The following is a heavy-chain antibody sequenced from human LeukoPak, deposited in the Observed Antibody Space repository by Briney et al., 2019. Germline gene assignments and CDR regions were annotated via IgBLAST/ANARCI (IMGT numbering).Heavy chain of an antibody. CDR2: IYYSGST. CDR3: ARDSTVGGSPYFDY. D-gene: IGHD4-17*01. V-gene: IGHV4-59*01. J-gene: IGHJ4*02. Sequence: SETLSLTCTVSGGSISSYYWSWIRQPPGKGLEWIGYIYYSGSTNYNPSLKSRVTISADTSKNQFSLKLSSVTAADTAVYYCARDSTVGGSPYFDYWGQGTLVTVSS. CDR1: GGSISSYY.